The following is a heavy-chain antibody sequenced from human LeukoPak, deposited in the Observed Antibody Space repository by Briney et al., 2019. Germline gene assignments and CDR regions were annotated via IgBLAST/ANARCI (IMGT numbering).Heavy chain of an antibody. J-gene: IGHJ4*02. CDR2: ISSSSSYI. D-gene: IGHD7-27*01. CDR3: AREPSGDPTGFDY. CDR1: GFTFSDYY. V-gene: IGHV3-11*06. Sequence: PGGSLRLSCAASGFTFSDYYMSWIRQAPGKGLEWVSSISSSSSYIYYADSVKGRFTISRDNAKNSLYLQMNSLRAEDTAVYYCAREPSGDPTGFDYWGQGTLVTVSS.